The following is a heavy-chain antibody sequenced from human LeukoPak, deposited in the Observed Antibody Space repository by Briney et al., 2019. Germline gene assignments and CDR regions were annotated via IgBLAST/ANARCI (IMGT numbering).Heavy chain of an antibody. J-gene: IGHJ6*02. CDR3: ARSDIVDYYYYGMDV. D-gene: IGHD2-21*01. Sequence: ASVKVSCKASGYTFTSYDINWVRQATGQGLEWMGWMNPNSGNTGFAQKFQGRVTMTRNTSISTAYMELGSLRSGDTAVYYCARSDIVDYYYYGMDVWGQGTTVTVSS. CDR1: GYTFTSYD. CDR2: MNPNSGNT. V-gene: IGHV1-8*01.